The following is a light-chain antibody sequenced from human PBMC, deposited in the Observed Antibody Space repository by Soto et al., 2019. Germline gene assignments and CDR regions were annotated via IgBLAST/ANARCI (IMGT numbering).Light chain of an antibody. CDR1: NIGGYS. CDR3: QVWDSSRDHVV. J-gene: IGLJ3*02. Sequence: SYVLTQAPSVSVAPGQTATITCGGDNIGGYSVNWYQQKPGQAPVLVVYDDSDRPSGITERFSGSNSGSTATLIISRVEAGDEADYFCQVWDSSRDHVVFGGGTKLTVL. CDR2: DDS. V-gene: IGLV3-21*02.